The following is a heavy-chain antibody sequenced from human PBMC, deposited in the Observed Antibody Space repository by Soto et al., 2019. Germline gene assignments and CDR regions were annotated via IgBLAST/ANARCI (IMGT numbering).Heavy chain of an antibody. D-gene: IGHD3-10*01. CDR1: GFTFVSYA. Sequence: WGSLRLSCAASGFTFVSYAIICVRHSPLKWREWVSTFSGSGGSTSYADSVKGRFTISRDNSNNTLSLQMNSLRAEDTAVYYCVKGSGYGSGTYYKLYYFDYWGQGALVTVSS. V-gene: IGHV3-23*01. J-gene: IGHJ4*02. CDR3: VKGSGYGSGTYYKLYYFDY. CDR2: FSGSGGST.